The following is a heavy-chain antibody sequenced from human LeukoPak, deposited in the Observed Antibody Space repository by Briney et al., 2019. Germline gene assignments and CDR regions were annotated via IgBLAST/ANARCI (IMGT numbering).Heavy chain of an antibody. D-gene: IGHD1-26*01. Sequence: GGSLRLSCAASGFTFSNYAIHWVRQAPGKGLEWVAVISYDGTKRYYQDSVKGRFTISRDNSRNTLYLQVSSLRPEDTAVYYCARDLVSGSYGGWFDPPGQGTLVTVSS. V-gene: IGHV3-30*04. CDR1: GFTFSNYA. CDR3: ARDLVSGSYGGWFDP. CDR2: ISYDGTKR. J-gene: IGHJ5*02.